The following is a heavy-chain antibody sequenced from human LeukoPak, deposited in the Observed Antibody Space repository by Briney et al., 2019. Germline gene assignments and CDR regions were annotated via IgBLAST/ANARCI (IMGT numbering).Heavy chain of an antibody. CDR3: AKDFKSVTMIVVPRTPYYYGMDV. V-gene: IGHV3-9*01. CDR2: ISWNSGSI. Sequence: PGGSLRPSCAASGFTFDDYAMHWVRQAPGKGLEWVSGISWNSGSIGYADSVKGRFTISRDNSKNTLYLQMNSLRAEDTAVYYCAKDFKSVTMIVVPRTPYYYGMDVWGQGTTVTVSS. J-gene: IGHJ6*02. D-gene: IGHD3-22*01. CDR1: GFTFDDYA.